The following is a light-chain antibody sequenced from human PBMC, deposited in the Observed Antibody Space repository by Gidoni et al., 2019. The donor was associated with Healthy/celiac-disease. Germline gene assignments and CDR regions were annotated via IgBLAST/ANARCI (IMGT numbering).Light chain of an antibody. CDR3: QSADSSGTAV. Sequence: SYELTQPPSVSVSPGQTARITCPGDALPKQYAYWYQQKPGQAPVLGIYKDSERPAGIPERFSGSSSGTTVTLTISGVQAEDEADYYCQSADSSGTAVFGGGTKLTVL. CDR1: ALPKQY. V-gene: IGLV3-25*03. J-gene: IGLJ2*01. CDR2: KDS.